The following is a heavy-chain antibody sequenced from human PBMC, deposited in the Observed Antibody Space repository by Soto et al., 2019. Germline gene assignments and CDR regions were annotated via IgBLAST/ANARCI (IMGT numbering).Heavy chain of an antibody. Sequence: SETLSLTCSVSGGSMSSYYWTCIRQTAGKGLEWIGRVYSSGGTHYNSSLKSRVTISLDTSKNQFSLRLIPVTAADTAVYYCARGQRFSDWFDPWGHGTLVTDS. V-gene: IGHV4-4*07. J-gene: IGHJ5*02. D-gene: IGHD3-3*01. CDR1: GGSMSSYY. CDR3: ARGQRFSDWFDP. CDR2: VYSSGGT.